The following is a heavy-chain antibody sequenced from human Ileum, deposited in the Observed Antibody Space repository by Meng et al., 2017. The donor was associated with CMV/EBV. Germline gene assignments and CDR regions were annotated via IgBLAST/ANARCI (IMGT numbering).Heavy chain of an antibody. CDR2: INHSGST. CDR1: GGSFRGYY. V-gene: IGHV4-34*01. CDR3: ARGLRWWYSDY. J-gene: IGHJ4*02. D-gene: IGHD2-15*01. Sequence: LPCAVYGGSFRGYYWGWIRQPPGKGLEWIGEINHSGSTNYNPSLKSRVTISVDTSKNQFSLKLSSVTAADTAVYYCARGLRWWYSDYWGQGTLVTVSS.